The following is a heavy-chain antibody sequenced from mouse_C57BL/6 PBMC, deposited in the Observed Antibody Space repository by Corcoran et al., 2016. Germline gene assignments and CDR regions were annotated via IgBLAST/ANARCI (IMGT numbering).Heavy chain of an antibody. Sequence: QVTLKESGPGILQSSQTLSLTCSFSGFSLSTSGMGVSWIRQPSGKGLEWLAHIYWDDDKRYNPSLKSRLTISTDTSRNQVFLKITSVDTAYTATYYCARRYYGWFAYWGQGTLVTVSA. D-gene: IGHD1-1*01. CDR3: ARRYYGWFAY. V-gene: IGHV8-12*01. J-gene: IGHJ3*01. CDR1: GFSLSTSGMG. CDR2: IYWDDDK.